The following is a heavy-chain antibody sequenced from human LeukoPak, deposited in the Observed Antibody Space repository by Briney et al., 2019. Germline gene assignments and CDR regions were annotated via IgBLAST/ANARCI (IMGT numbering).Heavy chain of an antibody. V-gene: IGHV4-59*12. J-gene: IGHJ6*03. CDR2: IYYSGST. D-gene: IGHD6-25*01. Sequence: SETLSLTCTVSGGSISSYYWSWIRQPPGKGLEWIGYIYYSGSTNYNPSLKSRVTISVDTSKNQFSLKLSSVTAADTAIYYCAKDFSSASYTYYYYYMDVWGKGTTVTVSS. CDR3: AKDFSSASYTYYYYYMDV. CDR1: GGSISSYY.